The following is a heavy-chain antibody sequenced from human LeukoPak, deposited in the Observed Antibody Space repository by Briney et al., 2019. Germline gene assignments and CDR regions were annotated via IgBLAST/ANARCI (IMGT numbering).Heavy chain of an antibody. CDR2: IYQSGST. D-gene: IGHD3-10*01. CDR1: GYSISSGYY. Sequence: SETLSLTCAVPGYSISSGYYWGWIRQPPGKGLEWIGTIYQSGSTNYNPSLKSRVTISVDTSKNQFSLNLSSVTAADTAVYYCARRVFPDYFDYWGQGTLVTVSS. J-gene: IGHJ4*02. CDR3: ARRVFPDYFDY. V-gene: IGHV4-38-2*01.